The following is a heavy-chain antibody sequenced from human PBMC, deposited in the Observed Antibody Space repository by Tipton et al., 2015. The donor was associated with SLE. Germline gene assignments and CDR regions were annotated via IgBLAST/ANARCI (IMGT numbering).Heavy chain of an antibody. Sequence: TLSLTCTASGASVSSFCWNWIRQSPGKGLEWIACVCNSVSTNYDPSLKSRGTISVDTSKNQFSLKLTSVTAADTAVYYCASLAGTYSSYFRDYWGRGALVSVSS. V-gene: IGHV4-59*08. CDR3: ASLAGTYSSYFRDY. CDR2: VCNSVST. CDR1: GASVSSFC. J-gene: IGHJ4*02. D-gene: IGHD1-26*01.